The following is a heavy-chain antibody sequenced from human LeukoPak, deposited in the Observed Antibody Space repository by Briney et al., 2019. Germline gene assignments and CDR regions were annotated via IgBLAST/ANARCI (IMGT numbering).Heavy chain of an antibody. CDR2: IYYSGST. V-gene: IGHV4-39*02. Sequence: SETPSLTCTVSGGSISSSSYYWGWTRQPPGKGLEWIGSIYYSGSTYYNPSLKSRVTISVDTSKNQFSLKLSSVTAADTAVYYCAREGLSYCGGDCYPWGQGTLVTVSS. CDR1: GGSISSSSYY. J-gene: IGHJ5*02. CDR3: AREGLSYCGGDCYP. D-gene: IGHD2-21*02.